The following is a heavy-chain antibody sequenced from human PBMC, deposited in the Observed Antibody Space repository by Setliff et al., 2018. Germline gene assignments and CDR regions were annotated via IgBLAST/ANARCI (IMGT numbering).Heavy chain of an antibody. CDR3: AREYYYDSSGYSYYFDY. J-gene: IGHJ4*02. D-gene: IGHD3-22*01. V-gene: IGHV1-3*01. Sequence: ASVKVSCKASGYTFTSYAMHWVRQAPGQRLELMGWINAGNGNTKYSQKFQGRVTITRDTSASTAYMELSSLRSEDTAVYYCAREYYYDSSGYSYYFDYWGQGTLVTVSS. CDR2: INAGNGNT. CDR1: GYTFTSYA.